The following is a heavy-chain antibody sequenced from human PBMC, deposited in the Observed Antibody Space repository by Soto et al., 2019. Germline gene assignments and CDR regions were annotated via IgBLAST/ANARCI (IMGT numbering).Heavy chain of an antibody. CDR3: TRELAY. Sequence: EVQLVESGGGLVQPGGSLRLSCAASGFTFNSHTMNWVRQAPGKGLEWLSYISDSSSTIYYADSVKGRFTISRDNAKNSLYLQMNSLRAEDTAVYYCTRELAYWGRGTLVTVSA. V-gene: IGHV3-48*04. CDR2: ISDSSSTI. J-gene: IGHJ4*02. CDR1: GFTFNSHT.